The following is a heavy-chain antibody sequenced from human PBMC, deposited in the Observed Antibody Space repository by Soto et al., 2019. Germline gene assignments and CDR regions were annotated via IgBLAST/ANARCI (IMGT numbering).Heavy chain of an antibody. V-gene: IGHV3-7*05. Sequence: EVQLVESGGGLVQPGGSLTLSCAASEFAFSSSWMTWVRQAPGKGLEWVANIRKDGSQRSYLDSVRGRFTISRDNSKISLYLQMNSLRAEDTALYFCARDVSPGSSGLYFDAFDIWGQGTMVTVSS. CDR1: EFAFSSSW. D-gene: IGHD6-25*01. CDR3: ARDVSPGSSGLYFDAFDI. CDR2: IRKDGSQR. J-gene: IGHJ3*02.